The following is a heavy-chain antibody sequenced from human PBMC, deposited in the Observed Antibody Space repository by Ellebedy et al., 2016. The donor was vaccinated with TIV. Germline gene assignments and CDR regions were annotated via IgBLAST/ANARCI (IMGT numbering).Heavy chain of an antibody. Sequence: GESLKISCVASGFTFRSEWMSWVRQAPGKGLEWVANIKEDGSEKDYVDLVKGRFTISRDNAKNSLYLQMNNLRAEDTAVYYCAKPYDILISPFHHWGQGTLVTVSS. CDR2: IKEDGSEK. D-gene: IGHD3-9*01. CDR3: AKPYDILISPFHH. J-gene: IGHJ1*01. CDR1: GFTFRSEW. V-gene: IGHV3-7*03.